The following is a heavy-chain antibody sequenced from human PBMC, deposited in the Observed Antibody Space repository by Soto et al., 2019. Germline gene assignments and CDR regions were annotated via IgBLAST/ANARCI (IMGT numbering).Heavy chain of an antibody. CDR2: INHSGST. CDR1: GGSFSCYY. J-gene: IGHJ4*02. Sequence: TSETQSLTCAVYGGSFSCYYSSWIRQPPGKGLEWIGEINHSGSTNYNPSLKSRVTISVDTSKNQFSLKLSSVTAADTAVYYCARQNRWAYDFWSGLVSDYWGQGTLVTVSS. CDR3: ARQNRWAYDFWSGLVSDY. V-gene: IGHV4-34*01. D-gene: IGHD3-3*01.